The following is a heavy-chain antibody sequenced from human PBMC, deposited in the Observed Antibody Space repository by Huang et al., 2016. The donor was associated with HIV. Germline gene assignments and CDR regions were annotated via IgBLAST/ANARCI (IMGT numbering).Heavy chain of an antibody. CDR3: ARDGTTVVTPV. V-gene: IGHV4-59*11. D-gene: IGHD4-17*01. Sequence: QVQLQESGPGLVKPSETLSLTCTVPGGSISSHYWSWIRQPPGKGLEWIGSIYYRGSTNYNPALKSRVTISVDTSKNQFSLNLSSVTAADTAVYYCARDGTTVVTPVWGQGTLVIVSS. J-gene: IGHJ4*02. CDR2: IYYRGST. CDR1: GGSISSHY.